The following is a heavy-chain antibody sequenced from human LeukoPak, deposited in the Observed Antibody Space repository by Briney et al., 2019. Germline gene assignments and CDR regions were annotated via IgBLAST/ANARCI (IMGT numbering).Heavy chain of an antibody. D-gene: IGHD3-9*01. J-gene: IGHJ3*02. V-gene: IGHV4-59*12. CDR1: GGSISSYY. CDR3: ARGFPYYDIWTGYYQDAFDI. CDR2: ISYSGST. Sequence: SETLSLTCTVSGGSISSYYWSWIRQPPGKGLEWIGGISYSGSTNYNPSLKSRVTISVDTSKNQFSLKLSSVTAAETAVYYCARGFPYYDIWTGYYQDAFDIWGQGTMVTVSS.